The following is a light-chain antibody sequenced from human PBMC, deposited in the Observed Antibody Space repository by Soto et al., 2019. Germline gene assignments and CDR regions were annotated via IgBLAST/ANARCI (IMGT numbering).Light chain of an antibody. Sequence: QSALTQPASVCGSPGQSITFSCTGTSSDIGLYNYVSWYQQHPGKAPKLMIYEVNNRPSGVSSRFSGSKSGNTASLTISGLQAEDEADYYCSSYTTSNTYVFGTGTKVTVL. CDR2: EVN. J-gene: IGLJ1*01. CDR3: SSYTTSNTYV. CDR1: SSDIGLYNY. V-gene: IGLV2-14*01.